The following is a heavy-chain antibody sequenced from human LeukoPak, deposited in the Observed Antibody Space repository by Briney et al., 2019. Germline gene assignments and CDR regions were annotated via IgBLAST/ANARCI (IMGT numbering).Heavy chain of an antibody. CDR3: AREALAAAGTFDY. D-gene: IGHD6-13*01. V-gene: IGHV3-7*01. CDR1: GFTLSSYW. J-gene: IGHJ4*02. CDR2: IKQDGSEK. Sequence: GGSLRLSCAASGFTLSSYWMSWVRQAPGKGLEWVANIKQDGSEKYYVDSVKGRFTISRDNAKNSLYLQMNSLRAEDTAVYYCAREALAAAGTFDYWGQGTLVTVSS.